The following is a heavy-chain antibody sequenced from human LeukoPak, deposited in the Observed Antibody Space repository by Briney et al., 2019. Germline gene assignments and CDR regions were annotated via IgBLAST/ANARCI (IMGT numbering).Heavy chain of an antibody. CDR3: ARDRDDDRGEFDP. CDR1: GFTFSDYG. D-gene: IGHD3-16*01. Sequence: GGSLRLSCVASGFTFSDYGMLWVRQPPGKGLEWVAVISYDGRNEHYADSVKGRFTISRDNSKNTVFLQMNTLRTEDTAVYYCARDRDDDRGEFDPWGQGTLVTVSS. CDR2: ISYDGRNE. V-gene: IGHV3-30*03. J-gene: IGHJ5*02.